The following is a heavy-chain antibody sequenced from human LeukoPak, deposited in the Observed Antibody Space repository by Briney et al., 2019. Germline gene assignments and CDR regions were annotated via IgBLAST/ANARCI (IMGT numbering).Heavy chain of an antibody. CDR1: GYTFTGYY. Sequence: ASVKVSCKASGYTFTGYYMHWVRQAPGQGLEWMGWINPNSGGTNYAQKFQGRVTMTRDTSISTAYMELSRLRSDDTAVYYCASRGSHSSGWYGEENYWGQGTLVTVSS. V-gene: IGHV1-2*02. CDR2: INPNSGGT. J-gene: IGHJ4*02. D-gene: IGHD6-19*01. CDR3: ASRGSHSSGWYGEENY.